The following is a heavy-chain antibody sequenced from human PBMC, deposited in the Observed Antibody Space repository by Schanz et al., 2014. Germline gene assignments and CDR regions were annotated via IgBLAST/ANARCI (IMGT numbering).Heavy chain of an antibody. J-gene: IGHJ6*02. CDR3: ARAKRFGDMDV. CDR1: GYTFTAYG. V-gene: IGHV1-18*01. Sequence: QVQLVQSGTEVQKLGASVKVSCQTSGYTFTAYGINWVRQAPGQGLEWIGWISAQTGDTRYAQKMQGRVTMTRDVSSTTAFLELRSLRYDDTAVYYCARAKRFGDMDVWGQGTTVTVSS. D-gene: IGHD3-10*01. CDR2: ISAQTGDT.